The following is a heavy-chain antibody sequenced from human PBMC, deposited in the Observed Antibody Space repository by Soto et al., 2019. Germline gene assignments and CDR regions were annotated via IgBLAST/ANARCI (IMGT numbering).Heavy chain of an antibody. CDR3: ARRRDYFDTTGNWYFDL. D-gene: IGHD3-22*01. J-gene: IGHJ2*01. V-gene: IGHV3-48*02. CDR2: ISSSGTT. Sequence: EVQLVESGGGLVQPGGPLRLSCAASGFTFNRYSINWVRQAPGKGLEWISYISSSGTTYYADSVKGRFTVSRDNAKDSLFLGMNSLRDEDTAVYYCARRRDYFDTTGNWYFDLWGRGTLVTVSS. CDR1: GFTFNRYS.